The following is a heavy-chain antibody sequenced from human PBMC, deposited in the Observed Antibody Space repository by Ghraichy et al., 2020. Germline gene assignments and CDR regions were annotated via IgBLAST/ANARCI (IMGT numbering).Heavy chain of an antibody. Sequence: GESLNISCAASGFTFSSYSMNWVRQAPGKGLEWVSYISSSSSTIYYADSVKGRFTISRDNAKNSLYLQMNSLRDEDTAVYYCARTEYYYDSSGGDFDYWGQGTLVTVSS. CDR3: ARTEYYYDSSGGDFDY. CDR1: GFTFSSYS. D-gene: IGHD3-22*01. J-gene: IGHJ4*02. V-gene: IGHV3-48*02. CDR2: ISSSSSTI.